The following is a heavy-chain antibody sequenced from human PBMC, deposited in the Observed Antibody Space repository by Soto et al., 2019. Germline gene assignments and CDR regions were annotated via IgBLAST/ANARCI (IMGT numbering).Heavy chain of an antibody. J-gene: IGHJ6*02. D-gene: IGHD2-8*01. V-gene: IGHV1-2*04. CDR3: ARGDSTDCSNGVCSFFYNHDMDV. CDR2: INPKSGGT. Sequence: QVQLVQSGAEVKKPGASVKVSCKASGYSFTDYHIHWVRQAPGQGLEWLGRINPKSGGTSTAQKFQGWITITTVTSISTASMELTRLTSDDTAIYYCARGDSTDCSNGVCSFFYNHDMDVWGQGTTVTVSS. CDR1: GYSFTDYH.